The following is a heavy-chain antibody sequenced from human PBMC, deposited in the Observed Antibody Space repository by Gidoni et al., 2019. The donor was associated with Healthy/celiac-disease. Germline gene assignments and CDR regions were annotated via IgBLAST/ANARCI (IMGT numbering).Heavy chain of an antibody. CDR1: GFTVRSNY. CDR2: IYSGGST. D-gene: IGHD3-22*01. J-gene: IGHJ4*02. V-gene: IGHV3-66*02. Sequence: EVQLVESGGGLVQPGGSLRLSCAASGFTVRSNYMSWVRQAPGKGLGWVSVIYSGGSTYYADSVKGRFTISRDNSKNTLYLQMNSLRAEDTAVYYCARDNYDSSGYWFGYWGQGTLVTVSS. CDR3: ARDNYDSSGYWFGY.